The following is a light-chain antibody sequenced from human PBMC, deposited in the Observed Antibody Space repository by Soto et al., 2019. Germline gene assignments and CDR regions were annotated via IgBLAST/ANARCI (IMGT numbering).Light chain of an antibody. CDR2: WAS. CDR1: QSVLYSSNNKNY. Sequence: DIVMTQSPDSLAVSLGERATINCKSSQSVLYSSNNKNYLAWYQQKPGQPPKLLIYWASTRESGVPDRFSGSGSGTDFPLTISSLQAEDVAFYYCQQYYSTPPITFGQGTRLEMK. J-gene: IGKJ5*01. V-gene: IGKV4-1*01. CDR3: QQYYSTPPIT.